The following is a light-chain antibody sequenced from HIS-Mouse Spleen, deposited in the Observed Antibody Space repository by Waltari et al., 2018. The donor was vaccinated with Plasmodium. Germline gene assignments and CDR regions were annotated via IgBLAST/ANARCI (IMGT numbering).Light chain of an antibody. J-gene: IGKJ1*01. CDR1: QGITSW. V-gene: IGKV1-12*01. Sequence: DIQMTQSPSSVPASVRDRVPITCRASQGITSWLAWYQQKPGKAPTRLIYDASRLQSGVPSRFSVSGSGTDFTLTISSLQPEDFATCYCQQANSFPWTFGQGTKVEIK. CDR2: DAS. CDR3: QQANSFPWT.